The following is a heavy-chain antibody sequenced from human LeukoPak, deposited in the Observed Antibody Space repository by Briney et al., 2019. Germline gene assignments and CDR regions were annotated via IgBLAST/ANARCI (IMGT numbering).Heavy chain of an antibody. CDR2: IYTSGST. CDR1: GGSISCGSYY. J-gene: IGHJ4*02. D-gene: IGHD5-18*01. Sequence: SQTLSLTCTVSGGSISCGSYYWSWIRQPAGKGLEWIGRIYTSGSTNYNPSLKSRVTISVDTSKNQFSLKLSSVTAADTAVYYCARGVPLWSGYSYGEIDYWGQGTLVTVSS. CDR3: ARGVPLWSGYSYGEIDY. V-gene: IGHV4-61*02.